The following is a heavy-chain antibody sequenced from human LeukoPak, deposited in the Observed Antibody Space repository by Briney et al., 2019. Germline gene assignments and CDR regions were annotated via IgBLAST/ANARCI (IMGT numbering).Heavy chain of an antibody. J-gene: IGHJ4*02. V-gene: IGHV3-30*18. D-gene: IGHD3-22*01. CDR3: AKDPYDSSGYYLGGPDY. CDR1: GFTFSSYG. CDR2: ISYDGSNK. Sequence: HPGGSLRLSCAASGFTFSSYGMHWVRQAPGRGLEWVAVISYDGSNKYYADSVKGRFTISRDNSKSTLYLQMNSLRAEDTAVYYCAKDPYDSSGYYLGGPDYWGQGTLVTVSS.